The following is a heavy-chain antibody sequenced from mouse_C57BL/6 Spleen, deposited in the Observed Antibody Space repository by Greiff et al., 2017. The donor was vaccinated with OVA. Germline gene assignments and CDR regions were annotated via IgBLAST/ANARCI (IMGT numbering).Heavy chain of an antibody. V-gene: IGHV5-16*01. D-gene: IGHD2-4*01. CDR1: GFTFSDYY. CDR2: INYDGSST. J-gene: IGHJ2*01. CDR3: AREDDYGDFDY. Sequence: EVQLVESEGGLVQPGSSMKLSCTASGFTFSDYYMAWVRQVPEKGLEWVANINYDGSSTYYLDSLKSRFIISRDNAKNILYLQMSSLKSEDTATYYCAREDDYGDFDYWGQGTTLTVSS.